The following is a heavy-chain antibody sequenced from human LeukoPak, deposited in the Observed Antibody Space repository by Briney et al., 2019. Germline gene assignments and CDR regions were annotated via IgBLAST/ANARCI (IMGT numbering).Heavy chain of an antibody. CDR2: IIPILGIA. D-gene: IGHD5-18*01. V-gene: IGHV1-69*04. CDR1: GGTFSSYA. J-gene: IGHJ4*02. Sequence: ASVKVSCKASGGTFSSYAISWVRQAPGQGLEWMGRIIPILGIANYAQKFQGRVTITADKSTSTAYMELSSLRSEDTAVYYRARVDTAMVIDYWGQGTLVTVSS. CDR3: ARVDTAMVIDY.